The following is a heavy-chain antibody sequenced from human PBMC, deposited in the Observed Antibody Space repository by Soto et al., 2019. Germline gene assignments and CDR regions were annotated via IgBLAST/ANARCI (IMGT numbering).Heavy chain of an antibody. D-gene: IGHD2-21*01. CDR3: GSYYCGGARCPGLDV. Sequence: SETLSLTCAVSGYSISNSNWWGWIRQPPGKGLEWIGYIYYRGITYYSPSLKSRVTMSLDTSKNQFSLKLNSVTAVDTAVYYCGSYYCGGARCPGLDVWALGTTVTVSS. CDR1: GYSISNSNW. J-gene: IGHJ6*02. CDR2: IYYRGIT. V-gene: IGHV4-28*01.